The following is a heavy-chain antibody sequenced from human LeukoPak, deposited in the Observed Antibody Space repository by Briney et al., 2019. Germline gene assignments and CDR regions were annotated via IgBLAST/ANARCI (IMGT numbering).Heavy chain of an antibody. CDR3: AREDSSSSSFDY. Sequence: GGPLRLSCAASGFTFSSYWMHWVRQAPGKGLVWVSRINSDGSSASYADSVKGRFTISRDNAKNSLYLQMNSLRAEDTAVYYCAREDSSSSSFDYWGQGTLVTVSS. D-gene: IGHD6-6*01. V-gene: IGHV3-74*01. CDR1: GFTFSSYW. CDR2: INSDGSSA. J-gene: IGHJ4*02.